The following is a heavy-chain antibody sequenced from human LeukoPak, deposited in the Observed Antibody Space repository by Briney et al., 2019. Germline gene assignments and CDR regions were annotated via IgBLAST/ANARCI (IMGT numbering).Heavy chain of an antibody. CDR2: ISYDGSNK. V-gene: IGHV3-30*03. Sequence: GGSLRLSCAASGFTFSSYGMHWVRQAPGKGLEWLAVISYDGSNKYYADSVKGRFTISRGNAKNTLYLEMNSLRAEDTAVYYCASGYSSDYGGNTYWGQGTLVTVSS. CDR3: ASGYSSDYGGNTY. CDR1: GFTFSSYG. J-gene: IGHJ4*02. D-gene: IGHD4-23*01.